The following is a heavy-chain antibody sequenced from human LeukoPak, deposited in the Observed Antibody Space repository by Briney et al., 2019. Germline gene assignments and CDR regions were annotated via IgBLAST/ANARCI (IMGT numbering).Heavy chain of an antibody. CDR2: IWYDGSNK. D-gene: IGHD3-10*01. J-gene: IGHJ4*02. CDR3: YTYQSWFGVDY. Sequence: PGGSLRLSCAASGFTFSSYGMHWVRQAPGKGLEWVAVIWYDGSNKYYADSVKGRFTISRDNSKNTLYLQMNSLRAEDTAVYYCYTYQSWFGVDYWGQGTLVTVSS. CDR1: GFTFSSYG. V-gene: IGHV3-30*02.